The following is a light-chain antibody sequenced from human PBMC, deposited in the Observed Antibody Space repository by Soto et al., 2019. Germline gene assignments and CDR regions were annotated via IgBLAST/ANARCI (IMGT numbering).Light chain of an antibody. CDR3: ASWDNSLSGHVL. J-gene: IGLJ2*01. Sequence: QSVLTQPPSASGTPGQRVSISCSGSDSNIGTYYVYWYQQVPGAAPNILIYRNSQRPSGVPDRCSGSKSGTSASLAISGLRSEDEDDYYCASWDNSLSGHVLFGGGTKLTVL. CDR2: RNS. CDR1: DSNIGTYY. V-gene: IGLV1-47*01.